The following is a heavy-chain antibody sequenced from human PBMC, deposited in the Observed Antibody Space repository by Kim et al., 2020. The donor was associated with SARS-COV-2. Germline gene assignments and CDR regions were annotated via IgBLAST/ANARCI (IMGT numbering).Heavy chain of an antibody. Sequence: GGSLRLSCAASGFTFSDYAMHWVRQVPGKGLEWVSLFSGDGYGRYYADSVKGRFTISRDNSKNSLYLQMNSLRTEDSGLYYCAKDKSSSCDYWGQGTLVTVSS. J-gene: IGHJ4*02. D-gene: IGHD2-2*01. V-gene: IGHV3-43*02. CDR1: GFTFSDYA. CDR3: AKDKSSSCDY. CDR2: FSGDGYGR.